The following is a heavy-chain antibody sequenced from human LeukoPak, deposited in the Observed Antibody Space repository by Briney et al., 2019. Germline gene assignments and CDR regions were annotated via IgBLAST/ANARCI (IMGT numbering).Heavy chain of an antibody. CDR1: GGSISRGGYS. Sequence: SETLSLTCEVSGGSISRGGYSYSWIRQPPGKGLEWIGYISDTVNTYYNPSLKSRVSISMDTSKNQLSLELRSVTAADTAVYFCARSMYSGTYWGSFHFWGQGTQVPASS. J-gene: IGHJ4*02. V-gene: IGHV4-30-4*07. CDR3: ARSMYSGTYWGSFHF. D-gene: IGHD1-26*01. CDR2: ISDTVNT.